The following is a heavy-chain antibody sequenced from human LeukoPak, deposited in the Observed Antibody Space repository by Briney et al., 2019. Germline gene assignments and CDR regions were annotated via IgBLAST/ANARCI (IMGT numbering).Heavy chain of an antibody. V-gene: IGHV1-18*01. CDR1: GYTFTSYG. CDR3: ARDDPENYYDGSGYTFDY. CDR2: ISAYNGNT. D-gene: IGHD3-22*01. Sequence: GASVKVSCKASGYTFTSYGISWVRQAPGQGLEWMGWISAYNGNTNYAQKLQGRVTMTTDTSTSTAYMELRSLRSDDTAVYYCARDDPENYYDGSGYTFDYWGQGTLVTVSS. J-gene: IGHJ4*02.